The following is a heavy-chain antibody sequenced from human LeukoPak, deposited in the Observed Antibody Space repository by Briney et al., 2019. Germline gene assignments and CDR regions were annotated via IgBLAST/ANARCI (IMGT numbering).Heavy chain of an antibody. D-gene: IGHD5-18*01. CDR3: ARVIGRGYSYGYVVDY. CDR2: IYYSGST. V-gene: IGHV4-39*07. Sequence: SETLSLTCTVSGGSISSSSYYWGWIRQPPGKGLEWIGSIYYSGSTYYNPSLKSRVTISVDTSKNQFSLKLSSVTAADTAVYYCARVIGRGYSYGYVVDYWGQGTLVTVSS. J-gene: IGHJ4*02. CDR1: GGSISSSSYY.